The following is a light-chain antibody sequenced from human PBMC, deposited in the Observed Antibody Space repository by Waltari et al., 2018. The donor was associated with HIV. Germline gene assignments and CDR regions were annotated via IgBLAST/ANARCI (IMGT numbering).Light chain of an antibody. CDR2: AAS. V-gene: IGKV3-20*01. CDR1: QIITNNF. CDR3: QKYSSSPLS. J-gene: IGKJ4*01. Sequence: EIVLTQSPGTLSLSPGERATLSCRASQIITNNFLAWYQHQSGQAPRLLISAASSRAAGIPDRFSGSGSGTDFSLTISRLEPEDFALYYCQKYSSSPLSFGGGTRVEIK.